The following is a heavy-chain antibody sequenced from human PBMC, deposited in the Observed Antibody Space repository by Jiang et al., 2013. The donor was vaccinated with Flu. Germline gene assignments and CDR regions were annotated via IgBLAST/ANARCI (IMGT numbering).Heavy chain of an antibody. CDR3: AGKSGSYYKYYGMDV. D-gene: IGHD1-26*01. CDR1: GFIVSSNY. J-gene: IGHJ6*02. V-gene: IGHV3-66*01. Sequence: VQLLESGGGLVQPGGSLRLSCTASGFIVSSNYMSWVRQAPGKGLEWVSVIYSGGSTYYADSVRGRFTISRDNSKNTLYLQMNSLKAEDAAVYYCAGKSGSYYKYYGMDVWGQGTTVTVSS. CDR2: IYSGGST.